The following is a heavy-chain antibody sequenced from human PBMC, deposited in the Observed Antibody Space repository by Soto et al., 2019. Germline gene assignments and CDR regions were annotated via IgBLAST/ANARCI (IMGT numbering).Heavy chain of an antibody. CDR3: AKKMGIVLVVAALYYFDY. V-gene: IGHV3-23*01. Sequence: EVQLLESGGGLVQPGGSLRLSCAASGFTFSSYAMSWVRQAPGKGLEWVSAISGSGGSTYYADSVKGRFTISRDNSKNTLYLQMNSLRAEDTAVYYCAKKMGIVLVVAALYYFDYWGQGTLVTVSS. D-gene: IGHD2-15*01. CDR2: ISGSGGST. CDR1: GFTFSSYA. J-gene: IGHJ4*02.